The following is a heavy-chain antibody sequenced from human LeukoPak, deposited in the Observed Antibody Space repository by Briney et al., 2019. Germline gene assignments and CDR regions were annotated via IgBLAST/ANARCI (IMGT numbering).Heavy chain of an antibody. V-gene: IGHV3-11*04. Sequence: GGSLRLSCAASGFTFSDYYMSWIRQAPGKGLEWVLYISSSGTTIYYADSVKGRFTISRDNAKNSLYLQMDSLRAEDTAVYYCARGLAAAGLDFDYWGQGTLVTVSS. CDR1: GFTFSDYY. CDR2: ISSSGTTI. D-gene: IGHD6-13*01. CDR3: ARGLAAAGLDFDY. J-gene: IGHJ4*02.